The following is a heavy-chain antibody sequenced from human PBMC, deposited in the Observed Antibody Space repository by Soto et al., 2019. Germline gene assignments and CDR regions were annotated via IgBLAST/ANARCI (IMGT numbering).Heavy chain of an antibody. J-gene: IGHJ6*03. V-gene: IGHV3-33*07. CDR2: SWYDGTNK. CDR3: ARGYRVWSPYFYYYMDV. Sequence: GSLRLSCAASGFTLNTYGMYWVRQAPGKGLEWVAVSWYDGTNKDYADSVKGRFTMSRDNSRNTLYLQMTCLRAEDTAVYYCARGYRVWSPYFYYYMDVWGQGTTVTVSS. D-gene: IGHD3-10*01. CDR1: GFTLNTYG.